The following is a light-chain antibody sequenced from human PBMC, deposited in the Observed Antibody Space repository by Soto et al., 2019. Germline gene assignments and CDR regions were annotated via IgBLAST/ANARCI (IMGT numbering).Light chain of an antibody. Sequence: ELTQVPSVSVTPGQTAKMTCGGHNIGDNSVHWYQQKPGQAPLLVIYDDSDRPSGIPERFSASNSGNTATLTISRVEAGDEADYYRQMWDSSSDHLVFGAGTKVTVL. CDR1: NIGDNS. CDR3: QMWDSSSDHLV. J-gene: IGLJ1*01. CDR2: DDS. V-gene: IGLV3-21*02.